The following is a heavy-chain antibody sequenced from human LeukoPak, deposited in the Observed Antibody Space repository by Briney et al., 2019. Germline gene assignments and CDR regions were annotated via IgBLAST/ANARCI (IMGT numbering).Heavy chain of an antibody. CDR2: IYYSGST. V-gene: IGHV4-31*03. J-gene: IGHJ6*02. CDR3: ASLGGGTGYGMDV. CDR1: GGSISSGGYY. D-gene: IGHD3-16*01. Sequence: SETLSLTCTVSGGSISSGGYYWSWIRQHPGKGLEWIGYIYYSGSTYYNPALKSRVTISVDTSKKQFSLKLSSVTAADTAVYYCASLGGGTGYGMDVWGQGTTVTVSS.